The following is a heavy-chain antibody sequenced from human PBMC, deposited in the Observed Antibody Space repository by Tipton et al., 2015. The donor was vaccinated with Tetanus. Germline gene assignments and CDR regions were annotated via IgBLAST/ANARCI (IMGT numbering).Heavy chain of an antibody. Sequence: QLVQSGAEVKKPGASVKVSCKASGYTFTNYGINWVRQAPGQRLEWMGWINPGNGNVKYSQKFQGRVTITRDASASTAYMELSSLRSEDTAVFYCARDYYGSGSYYFMDHWGQGTLVTVSS. CDR1: GYTFTNYG. J-gene: IGHJ4*02. V-gene: IGHV1-3*01. CDR2: INPGNGNV. D-gene: IGHD3-10*01. CDR3: ARDYYGSGSYYFMDH.